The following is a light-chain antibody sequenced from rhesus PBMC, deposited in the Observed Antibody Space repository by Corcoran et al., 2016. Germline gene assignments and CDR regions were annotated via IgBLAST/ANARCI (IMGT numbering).Light chain of an antibody. J-gene: IGKJ1*01. CDR2: YAR. CDR1: QGINSF. Sequence: DIQMTQSPSSLSASVGDRVTITCRASQGINSFLNWYQQKPGKAPKLLIYYARRLDSGVPSRFSGSGSGTEFTLIISSLQPEDFATYYCQQYTNIPWTSGQGTKVELK. V-gene: IGKV1-32*01. CDR3: QQYTNIPWT.